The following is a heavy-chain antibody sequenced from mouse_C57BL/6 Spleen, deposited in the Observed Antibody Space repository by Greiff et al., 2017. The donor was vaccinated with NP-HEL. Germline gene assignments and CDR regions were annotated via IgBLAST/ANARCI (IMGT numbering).Heavy chain of an antibody. D-gene: IGHD1-1*01. Sequence: EVKLVESGGGLVKPGGSLKLSCAASGFTFSSYAMSWVRQTPEKRLEWVATISDGGSYTYYPDNVKGRFTISRDNAKNNLYLQMSHLKSEDTAMYYCARDDYYGSSYVDWYFDVWGTGTTVTVSS. CDR2: ISDGGSYT. V-gene: IGHV5-4*01. CDR3: ARDDYYGSSYVDWYFDV. CDR1: GFTFSSYA. J-gene: IGHJ1*03.